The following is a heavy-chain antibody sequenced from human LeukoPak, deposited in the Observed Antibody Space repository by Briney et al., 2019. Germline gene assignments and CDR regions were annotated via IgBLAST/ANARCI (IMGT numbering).Heavy chain of an antibody. CDR1: GGSISSYY. V-gene: IGHV4-59*01. J-gene: IGHJ3*02. D-gene: IGHD3-16*01. CDR3: ARTRLGGDAFDI. Sequence: SETLSLTCTVSGGSISSYYWSWIRQPPGKGLEWIGYIYYSGSTNYNPSLKSPVTISVDTSKNQFSLKLSSVTAADTAVYYCARTRLGGDAFDIWGQGTMVTVSS. CDR2: IYYSGST.